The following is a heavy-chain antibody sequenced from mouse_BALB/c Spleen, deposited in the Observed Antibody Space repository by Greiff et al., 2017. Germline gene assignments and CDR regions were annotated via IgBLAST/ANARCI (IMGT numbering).Heavy chain of an antibody. J-gene: IGHJ4*01. CDR3: ARGGDYEEMDY. Sequence: DVKLVESGGGLVQPGGSLKLSCAASGFTFSSYGMSWVRQTPDKRLELVATINSNGGSTYYPDSVKGRFTISRDNAKNTLYLQMSSLKSEDTAMYYCARGGDYEEMDYWGQGTSVTVSS. CDR1: GFTFSSYG. CDR2: INSNGGST. D-gene: IGHD1-1*01. V-gene: IGHV5-6-3*01.